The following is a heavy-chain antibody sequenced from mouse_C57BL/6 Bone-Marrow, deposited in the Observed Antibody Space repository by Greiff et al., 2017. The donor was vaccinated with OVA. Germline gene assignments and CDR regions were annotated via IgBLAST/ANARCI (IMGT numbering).Heavy chain of an antibody. V-gene: IGHV1-64*01. D-gene: IGHD1-1*01. CDR1: GYTFTGYR. CDR3: AIYYFYLDY. Sequence: QVQLQQSGAELVKPGASVKLSCKASGYTFTGYRMHWVKQRPGQGLEWIGMIHPNSGSINYNEKFKSKATLAVDKSSSTAYMQRSSLSAEDAAVYYFAIYYFYLDYWGQGTTLTVSS. J-gene: IGHJ2*01. CDR2: IHPNSGSI.